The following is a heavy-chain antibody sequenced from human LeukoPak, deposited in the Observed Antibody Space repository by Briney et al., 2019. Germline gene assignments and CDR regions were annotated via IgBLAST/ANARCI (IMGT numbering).Heavy chain of an antibody. D-gene: IGHD5-18*01. J-gene: IGHJ6*02. CDR3: ARIHRYGPAGYYGMDV. CDR2: IDWDDDK. Sequence: SGPTLVNPTQTLTLTCTFSGFSLRTSGMCVSWIRQPPGKALEWLARIDWDDDKYYSTSLKTRLTISKDNSKNQVVFTMTNMDPVDTATYYCARIHRYGPAGYYGMDVWGQGTTVTVSS. V-gene: IGHV2-70*11. CDR1: GFSLRTSGMC.